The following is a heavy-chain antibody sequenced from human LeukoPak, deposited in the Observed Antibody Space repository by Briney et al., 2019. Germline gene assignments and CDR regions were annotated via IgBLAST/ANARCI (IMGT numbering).Heavy chain of an antibody. CDR2: IYYSGST. Sequence: PSETLSLTCTVSGGSISSPDYYWSWIRQPPGKGLEWIGYIYYSGSTYYNPSLKSRVTMSTDTSKNHFSLKLSSVTAADTAVYFCARVGYCSGGSCRFSYFDYWGQGSLVTVSS. CDR1: GGSISSPDYY. V-gene: IGHV4-30-4*01. D-gene: IGHD2-15*01. CDR3: ARVGYCSGGSCRFSYFDY. J-gene: IGHJ4*02.